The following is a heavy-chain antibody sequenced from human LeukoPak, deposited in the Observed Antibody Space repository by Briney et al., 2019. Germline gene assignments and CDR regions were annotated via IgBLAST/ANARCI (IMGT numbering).Heavy chain of an antibody. Sequence: ASVKVSCKASGYTFTSYYMHWVRQAPGQGLEWVGFINPSGGSTSYAQRFQGRVTMTRDTSTSTVYMELSSLRAEDTAMYYCTRNADSGLDYWGQGTLVTVSS. D-gene: IGHD3-10*01. J-gene: IGHJ4*02. V-gene: IGHV1-46*03. CDR3: TRNADSGLDY. CDR1: GYTFTSYY. CDR2: INPSGGST.